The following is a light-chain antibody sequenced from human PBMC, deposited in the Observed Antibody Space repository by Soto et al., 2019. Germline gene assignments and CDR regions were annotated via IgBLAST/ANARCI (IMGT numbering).Light chain of an antibody. CDR1: QSVSTY. CDR3: QQRSSWLWT. CDR2: DAS. Sequence: EIVLTQSPATLSLSPGERATLSCRASQSVSTYLAWYQQKFGQAPRLLIYDASNRATGIPARFSGSGSGTGFTLTISSLEPEDFAVYYCQQRSSWLWTFGQGTKVEIK. V-gene: IGKV3-11*01. J-gene: IGKJ1*01.